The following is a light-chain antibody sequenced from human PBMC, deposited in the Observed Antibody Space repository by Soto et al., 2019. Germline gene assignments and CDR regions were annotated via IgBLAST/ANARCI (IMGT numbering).Light chain of an antibody. V-gene: IGLV2-14*01. CDR2: EVS. CDR1: SSDIGTYNY. J-gene: IGLJ3*02. CDR3: NSYTISNTLV. Sequence: QSALTQPASVSGSPGQSITISCTGTSSDIGTYNYVSWYQQHSGKAPKLMIYEVSNRPSGVSNRFSGSKSGNTASLTISGLQAEDEADYYCNSYTISNTLVFGGGTKLTVL.